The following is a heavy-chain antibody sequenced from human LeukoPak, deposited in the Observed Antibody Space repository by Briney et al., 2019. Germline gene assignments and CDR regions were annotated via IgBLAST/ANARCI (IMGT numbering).Heavy chain of an antibody. J-gene: IGHJ4*02. Sequence: PGGSLRLSCAASGFTFSSYAMSWVRQAPGKGQEWVSAISGSGGSTYYADSVKGRFTISRDNSKNTLYLQMNSLRAEDTAVYYCAKDHSEYQLLDYWGQGTLVTVSS. CDR3: AKDHSEYQLLDY. D-gene: IGHD2-2*01. V-gene: IGHV3-23*01. CDR1: GFTFSSYA. CDR2: ISGSGGST.